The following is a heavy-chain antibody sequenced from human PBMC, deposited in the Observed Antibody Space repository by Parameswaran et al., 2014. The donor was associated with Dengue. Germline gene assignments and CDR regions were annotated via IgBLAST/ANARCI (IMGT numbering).Heavy chain of an antibody. Sequence: PGASVKVSCKVSGGTFNNYAINWVRQAPGQGLEWMGQIIPIFVTPKYAQRFQDKVAISADESTSTVYMELSSLTSEDTAVYYCATDCSPTRCDREWGQGTLVTVSS. D-gene: IGHD2-2*01. V-gene: IGHV1-69*13. CDR3: ATDCSPTRCDRE. J-gene: IGHJ4*02. CDR1: GGTFNNYA. CDR2: IIPIFVTP.